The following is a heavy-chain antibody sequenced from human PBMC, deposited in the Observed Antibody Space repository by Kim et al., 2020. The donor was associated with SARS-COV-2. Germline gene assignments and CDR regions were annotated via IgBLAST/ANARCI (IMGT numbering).Heavy chain of an antibody. CDR2: TYHGSKWYN. J-gene: IGHJ3*01. V-gene: IGHV6-1*01. Sequence: SQTLSLTCAISGDSVSTVSTVWNWIRQSPSRGLEWLGRTYHGSKWYNDYAVSVKSRITISPDTSKNQFSLQLNSVTPEDTAVYFCARYPSGTRGAFDVWGQGTMVTVSS. D-gene: IGHD6-13*01. CDR3: ARYPSGTRGAFDV. CDR1: GDSVSTVSTV.